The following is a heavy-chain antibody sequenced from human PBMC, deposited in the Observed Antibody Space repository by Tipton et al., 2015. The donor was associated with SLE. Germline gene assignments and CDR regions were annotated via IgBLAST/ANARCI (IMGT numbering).Heavy chain of an antibody. V-gene: IGHV4-34*01. CDR3: ARETSEDSSGHSDAFDI. CDR2: INHSGST. J-gene: IGHJ3*02. CDR1: GGSISSYY. D-gene: IGHD6-19*01. Sequence: LRLSCTVSGGSISSYYWSWIRQPPGKGLEWIGEINHSGSTNYNPSLKSRVTISVDTSKNQFSLKLSSVTAADTAVYYCARETSEDSSGHSDAFDIWGQGTMVTVSS.